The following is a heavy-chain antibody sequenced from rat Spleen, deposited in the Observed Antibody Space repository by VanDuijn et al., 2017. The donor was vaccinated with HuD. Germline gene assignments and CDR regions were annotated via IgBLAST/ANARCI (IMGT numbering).Heavy chain of an antibody. Sequence: QVQPKESGPGLVHPSQPLSLTCSVSGFSLTTYGVSWVRLTPGKGLEWIGAIWSGGGTDYNSSLKSRLSISRDTSKSQVLLKMNSLQTEDTAMYFCASVGGWERGFAYWGQGTLVTVSS. J-gene: IGHJ3*01. CDR1: GFSLTTYG. CDR2: IWSGGGT. V-gene: IGHV2-16*01. CDR3: ASVGGWERGFAY. D-gene: IGHD5-1*01.